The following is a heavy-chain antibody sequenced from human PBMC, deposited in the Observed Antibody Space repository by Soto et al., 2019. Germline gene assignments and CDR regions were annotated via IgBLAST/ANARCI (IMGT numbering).Heavy chain of an antibody. Sequence: EVQLVQSGAEVKKPGESLRISCKGSGYSFTSYWISWVRQMPGKGLEWMGRIDPSDSYTKYSPAFQGHVTITADKSISTAHLQCSSLKASNTAMYYCARLQAAAGDNDLTFVYWGQGALVTVSS. J-gene: IGHJ4*02. CDR3: ARLQAAAGDNDLTFVY. CDR2: IDPSDSYT. V-gene: IGHV5-10-1*01. D-gene: IGHD6-13*01. CDR1: GYSFTSYW.